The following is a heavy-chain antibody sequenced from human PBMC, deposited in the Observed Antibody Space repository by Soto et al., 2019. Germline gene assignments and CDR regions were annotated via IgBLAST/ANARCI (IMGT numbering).Heavy chain of an antibody. CDR1: GYTFTTYW. D-gene: IGHD2-2*01. CDR2: IYPGDSDT. V-gene: IGHV5-51*01. Sequence: PGESMKISCKGSGYTFTTYWIGCVRQMPGKGLEWMGVIYPGDSDTIYSPSFQGQVTLSADKSISTAYLQWRSLQASDTAMYYCVRRPGCSTTTCYRELDYWGQGTLVTVSS. J-gene: IGHJ4*02. CDR3: VRRPGCSTTTCYRELDY.